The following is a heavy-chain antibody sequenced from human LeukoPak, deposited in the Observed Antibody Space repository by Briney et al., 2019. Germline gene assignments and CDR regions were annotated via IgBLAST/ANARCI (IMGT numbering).Heavy chain of an antibody. J-gene: IGHJ5*02. CDR2: IYYSGST. CDR1: GGSISSYY. V-gene: IGHV4-59*01. CDR3: ARLRRTTVTTGWFDP. Sequence: PSETLSLTCTVSGGSISSYYWSWIRQPPGKGLEWIGYIYYSGSTYYNPSLKSRVTISVDTSKNQFSLKLSSVTAADTAVYYCARLRRTTVTTGWFDPWGQGTLVTVSS. D-gene: IGHD4-17*01.